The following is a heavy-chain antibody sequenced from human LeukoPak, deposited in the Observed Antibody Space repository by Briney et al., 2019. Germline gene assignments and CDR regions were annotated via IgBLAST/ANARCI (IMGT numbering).Heavy chain of an antibody. CDR3: ASRSYYYGSGSYSRTDLDYYGMDV. Sequence: VASVKVSCKASGYTFTSYYMHWVRQAPGQGLEWMGIINPSGGSTSYAQKFQGRVTMTRDTSTSTVYMELSSLRSEDTAVYYCASRSYYYGSGSYSRTDLDYYGMDVWGQGTTVTVSS. J-gene: IGHJ6*02. CDR2: INPSGGST. CDR1: GYTFTSYY. V-gene: IGHV1-46*03. D-gene: IGHD3-10*01.